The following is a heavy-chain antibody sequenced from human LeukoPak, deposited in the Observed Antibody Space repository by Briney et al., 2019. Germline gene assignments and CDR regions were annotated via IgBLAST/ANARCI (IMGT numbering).Heavy chain of an antibody. CDR2: IKQDGSEK. CDR3: AREGFAAASDI. D-gene: IGHD2-15*01. CDR1: EFTFSSYW. J-gene: IGHJ3*02. V-gene: IGHV3-7*01. Sequence: GGSLRLSCAASEFTFSSYWMRWVRQAPGKGLEWVANIKQDGSEKNYVDSVKGRFTISRDNAKNSMYLQMNSLRAEDTAVYYCAREGFAAASDIWGQGTMVTVSS.